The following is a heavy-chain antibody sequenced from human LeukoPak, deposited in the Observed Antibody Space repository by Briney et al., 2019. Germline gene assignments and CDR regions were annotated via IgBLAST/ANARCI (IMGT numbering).Heavy chain of an antibody. CDR1: GGSISSSNW. J-gene: IGHJ4*02. CDR3: ARDSCDGDRFSFDY. CDR2: IYHSGST. Sequence: SETLSLTCAVSGGSISSSNWWSWVRQPPGKGLEWIGEIYHSGSTNYNPSLKSRVTISVDKSKNQFSLKLSSVTAADTAVYYCARDSCDGDRFSFDYWGQGTLLSVSS. D-gene: IGHD2-21*02. V-gene: IGHV4-4*02.